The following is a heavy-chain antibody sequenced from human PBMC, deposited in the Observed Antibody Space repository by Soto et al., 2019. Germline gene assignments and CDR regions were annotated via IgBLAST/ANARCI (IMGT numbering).Heavy chain of an antibody. CDR2: IQYSGDT. CDR3: ARHAYSERTFDL. Sequence: SETLSLTCIVSRGSVGSGAYYWSWIRQPPGSALEWIGYIQYSGDTNYKSSLKSRVTISVDRCRNRFSLKLTSVTVTDPAFYYFARHAYSERTFDLWGQWTMVTV. CDR1: RGSVGSGAYY. D-gene: IGHD3-22*01. J-gene: IGHJ3*01. V-gene: IGHV4-61*08.